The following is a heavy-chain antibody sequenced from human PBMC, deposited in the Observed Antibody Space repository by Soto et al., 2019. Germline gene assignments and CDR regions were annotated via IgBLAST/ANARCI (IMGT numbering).Heavy chain of an antibody. CDR2: ISWNSGSI. CDR3: AKDIAAATYYYYGMDV. V-gene: IGHV3-9*01. Sequence: EVQLVESGGGLVQPGRSLRLSCAASGFTFDDYAMHWVRQAAGKGLEWVSGISWNSGSIGYADSVKGRFTISRDNAKNSLYLQMNSLRAEDTALYYCAKDIAAATYYYYGMDVWGQGTTVTVSS. J-gene: IGHJ6*02. D-gene: IGHD6-13*01. CDR1: GFTFDDYA.